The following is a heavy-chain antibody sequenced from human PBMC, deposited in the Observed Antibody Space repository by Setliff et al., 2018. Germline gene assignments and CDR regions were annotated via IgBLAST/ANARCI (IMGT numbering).Heavy chain of an antibody. CDR1: GGSISSYY. V-gene: IGHV4-59*08. Sequence: SETLSLTCTVSGGSISSYYWSWIRQPPGKRLEWIGYIYYSGSTSYNSSLKSRVSISVDTSKNQFSLNLNSVTAADTAVYYCATLTGDRGVDYWGQGRLVTVSS. J-gene: IGHJ4*02. CDR3: ATLTGDRGVDY. D-gene: IGHD7-27*01. CDR2: IYYSGST.